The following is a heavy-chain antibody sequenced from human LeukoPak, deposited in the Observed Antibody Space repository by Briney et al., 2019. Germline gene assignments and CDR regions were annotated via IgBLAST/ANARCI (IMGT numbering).Heavy chain of an antibody. CDR2: IYSGGAT. D-gene: IGHD3-10*01. V-gene: IGHV3-53*01. CDR1: GFTVNRTY. J-gene: IGHJ4*02. CDR3: ARDRDYYNYFEY. Sequence: GGSLRLFCAASGFTVNRTYMSWVRQALGRGLEWVSVIYSGGATYYSDSVKGRFTISRDNAKNSLYLQMNSLRGEDTAVYYCARDRDYYNYFEYWGQGTLVTVSS.